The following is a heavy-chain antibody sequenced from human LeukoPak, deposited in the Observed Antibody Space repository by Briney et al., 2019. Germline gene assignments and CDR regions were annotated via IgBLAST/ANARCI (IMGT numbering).Heavy chain of an antibody. V-gene: IGHV3-11*01. D-gene: IGHD3-10*01. Sequence: GGPLRLSCAASGFTFSDYYMSWTRQAPGKGLEWVSYISSSGSTIYYADSVKGRFTISRDNAKNSLYLQMNSLRAEDTAVYYCASPTQLLWFGELASYGMDVWGQGTTVTVSS. J-gene: IGHJ6*02. CDR1: GFTFSDYY. CDR2: ISSSGSTI. CDR3: ASPTQLLWFGELASYGMDV.